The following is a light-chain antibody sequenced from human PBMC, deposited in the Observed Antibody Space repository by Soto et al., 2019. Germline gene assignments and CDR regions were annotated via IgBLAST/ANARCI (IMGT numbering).Light chain of an antibody. CDR3: CSYAGTYTYV. J-gene: IGLJ1*01. CDR2: DVT. V-gene: IGLV2-11*01. CDR1: SSNVGRYKY. Sequence: QSALTQPRSVSGSAGQSVTISCTGTSSNVGRYKYVSWYQHHPGKAPKLMIYDVTMRPSGVPDRFSGSKSGNTASLTISGLQAEDEADYYCCSYAGTYTYVFGTGTKVTVL.